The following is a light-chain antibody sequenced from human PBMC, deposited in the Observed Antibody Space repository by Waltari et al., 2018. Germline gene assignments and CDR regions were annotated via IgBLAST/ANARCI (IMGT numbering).Light chain of an antibody. J-gene: IGKJ2*01. CDR2: MAY. CDR3: QQYSSFST. V-gene: IGKV1-5*03. CDR1: QSVGTW. Sequence: DIQMTQSPSTLSASVGDRVTISCRASQSVGTWLAWYQQKPGKAPKLLIYMAYSLESGVPSRFSGSGSGTEFTLTISSLQPDDFETYSCQQYSSFSTFGQGTKV.